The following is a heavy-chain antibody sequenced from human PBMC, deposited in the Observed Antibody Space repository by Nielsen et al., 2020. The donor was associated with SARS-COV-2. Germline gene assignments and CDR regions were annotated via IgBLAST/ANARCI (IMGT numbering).Heavy chain of an antibody. CDR2: INSDGSST. CDR3: ARESVTGTDAFDI. CDR1: GFTFSSYW. D-gene: IGHD6-19*01. J-gene: IGHJ3*02. Sequence: GGSLRLSCAASGFTFSSYWMHWVRQAPGKGLVWVSRINSDGSSTSYADSVKGRFTISRDNAKNSLYLQMNSLRAEDTAVYYCARESVTGTDAFDIWGQGTVVTVSS. V-gene: IGHV3-74*01.